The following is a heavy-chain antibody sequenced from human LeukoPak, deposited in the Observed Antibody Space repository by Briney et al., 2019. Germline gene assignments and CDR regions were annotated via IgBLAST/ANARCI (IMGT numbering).Heavy chain of an antibody. D-gene: IGHD2-8*02. V-gene: IGHV4-39*01. CDR1: GGSTSSSNYF. CDR2: IYYSGST. CDR3: AAEDIVLVAPVTMREERTDY. Sequence: PSETLSLTCTVSGGSTSSSNYFWGWIRQPPGKGLEWIGSIYYSGSTYYNPSLESRVTISVDTSKNQFSLKLRSVTAADTAVYYCAAEDIVLVAPVTMREERTDYWGQGALVTVSS. J-gene: IGHJ4*02.